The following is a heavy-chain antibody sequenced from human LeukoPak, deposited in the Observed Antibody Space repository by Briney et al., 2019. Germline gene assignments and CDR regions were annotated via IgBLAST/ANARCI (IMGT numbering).Heavy chain of an antibody. V-gene: IGHV3-9*01. D-gene: IGHD2-15*01. CDR1: GFTFDDYA. Sequence: GRSLRLSCAASGFTFDDYAMHWVRQVPGKGLEWVSGISWNSGSLGYADSVKGRFTISRDNAKNSLYLLMSSLRAEDTALYYCAKAGRSVVVGAFDCWGQGTLVTVSS. J-gene: IGHJ4*02. CDR3: AKAGRSVVVGAFDC. CDR2: ISWNSGSL.